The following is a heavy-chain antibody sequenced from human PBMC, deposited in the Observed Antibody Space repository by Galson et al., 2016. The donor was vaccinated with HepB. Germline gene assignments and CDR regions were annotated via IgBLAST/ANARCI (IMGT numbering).Heavy chain of an antibody. CDR1: GFTFSNYA. J-gene: IGHJ4*02. D-gene: IGHD6-13*01. V-gene: IGHV3-23*01. CDR2: INFNSGST. CDR3: AKARWAIGRFDY. Sequence: SLRLSCAASGFTFSNYAMSWVRQAPGKGLEWVSAINFNSGSTYYADSVKGRFTISRDISKNPLYLQMKSLRPEDTAAYYCAKARWAIGRFDYWGQGTRVTVSS.